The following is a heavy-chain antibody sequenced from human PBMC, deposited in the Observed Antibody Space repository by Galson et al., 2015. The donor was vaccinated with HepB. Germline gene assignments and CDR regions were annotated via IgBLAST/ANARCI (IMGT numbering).Heavy chain of an antibody. J-gene: IGHJ4*02. CDR1: GFTFSSYS. Sequence: SLRLSCAAYGFTFSSYSMTWVRQAPGMGLEWVSSINSVSSHIYYADSVRGRFTISRDNAKNSLYLQMNSLRADDTAVYYCVRARRAVLRFFDSDHWGQGTLVTVSS. D-gene: IGHD3-3*01. CDR2: INSVSSHI. CDR3: VRARRAVLRFFDSDH. V-gene: IGHV3-21*06.